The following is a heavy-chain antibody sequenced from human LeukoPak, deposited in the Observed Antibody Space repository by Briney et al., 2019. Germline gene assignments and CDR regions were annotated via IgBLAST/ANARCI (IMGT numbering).Heavy chain of an antibody. V-gene: IGHV4-34*01. Sequence: SETLSLTCAVYGGSFSGYCWSWIRQPPGKGLEWIGEINHSGSTNYNPSLKSRVTISVDTSKNQFSLKLSSVTAADTAVYYCARDRDYDFCFDPWGQGTLVTVSS. J-gene: IGHJ5*02. D-gene: IGHD3-3*01. CDR2: INHSGST. CDR3: ARDRDYDFCFDP. CDR1: GGSFSGYC.